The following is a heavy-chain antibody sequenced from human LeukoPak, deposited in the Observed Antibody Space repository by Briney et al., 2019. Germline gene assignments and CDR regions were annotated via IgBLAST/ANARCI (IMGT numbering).Heavy chain of an antibody. CDR3: ARASVDYFDY. CDR1: GLTFSSYS. V-gene: IGHV3-21*01. CDR2: ISSSSRYI. J-gene: IGHJ4*02. Sequence: PGGSLRLSCAASGLTFSSYSMTWFRQAPGKGLGWVSSISSSSRYIYYAASVKGRFTISRDNAKNSLSLQMNSLRAEDTAVYYCARASVDYFDYWGQGTLVTVSS.